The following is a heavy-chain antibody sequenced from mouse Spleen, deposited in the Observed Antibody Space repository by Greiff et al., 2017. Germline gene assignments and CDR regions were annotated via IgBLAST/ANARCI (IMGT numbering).Heavy chain of an antibody. V-gene: IGHV1-39*01. CDR1: GYSFTDYN. J-gene: IGHJ4*01. Sequence: EVKLQESGPELVKPGASVKISCKASGYSFTDYNMNWVKQSNGKSLEWIGVINPNYGTTSYNQKFKGKATLTVDQSSSTAYMQLNSLTSEDSAVYYCARSGGNYRDYYAMDYWGQGTSVTVSS. D-gene: IGHD2-1*01. CDR3: ARSGGNYRDYYAMDY. CDR2: INPNYGTT.